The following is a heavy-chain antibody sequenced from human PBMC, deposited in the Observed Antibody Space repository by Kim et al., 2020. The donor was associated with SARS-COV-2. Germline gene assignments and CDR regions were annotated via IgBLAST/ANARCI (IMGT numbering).Heavy chain of an antibody. V-gene: IGHV3-64*01. J-gene: IGHJ6*02. Sequence: GGSLRLSCAASGFTFSSYAMHWVRQAPGKGLEYVSAISSNGGSTYYANSVKGRFTISRDNSKNTLYLQMGSLRAEDMAVYYCSRIDGMDVWGQGTTVTVS. CDR3: SRIDGMDV. CDR1: GFTFSSYA. CDR2: ISSNGGST.